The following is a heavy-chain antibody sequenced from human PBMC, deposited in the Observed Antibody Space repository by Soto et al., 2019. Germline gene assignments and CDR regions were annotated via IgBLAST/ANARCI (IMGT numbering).Heavy chain of an antibody. CDR2: ISGRGGNT. CDR1: GFTFSSYG. D-gene: IGHD4-4*01. V-gene: IGHV3-23*01. Sequence: GGSLRLSCAASGFTFSSYGMSWVRQAPGKGPEWVSSISGRGGNTYYADSVKGRFTISRDNSKNTLYLQMNSLRVEDTAVYYCAKERTVTTADFDYWGQGTLVTVS. CDR3: AKERTVTTADFDY. J-gene: IGHJ4*02.